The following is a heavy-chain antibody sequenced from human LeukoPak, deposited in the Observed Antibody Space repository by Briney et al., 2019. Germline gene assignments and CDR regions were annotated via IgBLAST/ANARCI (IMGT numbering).Heavy chain of an antibody. Sequence: SETLSLTCTVSGGSISSGSYCWSWIRQPAGEGLGWIGRIYTSGSTNYNPSLKSRVPISVDTSKNQFSLKLSSVTAADTAVYYCARGKRYCSGGSCYSSRYYYYYMDVWGKGTTVTVSS. CDR2: IYTSGST. J-gene: IGHJ6*03. CDR1: GGSISSGSYC. V-gene: IGHV4-61*02. CDR3: ARGKRYCSGGSCYSSRYYYYYMDV. D-gene: IGHD2-15*01.